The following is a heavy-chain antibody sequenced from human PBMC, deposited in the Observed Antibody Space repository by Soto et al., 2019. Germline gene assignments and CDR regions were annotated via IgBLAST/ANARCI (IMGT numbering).Heavy chain of an antibody. J-gene: IGHJ4*02. CDR3: GRTDSNGAWAAWY. CDR1: GGSITSYH. Sequence: SETLSLTCIVSGGSITSYHWSWIRQAPGKGLEWIGYIQSTGITNYNSPLRSRATILVDTSKKQFSLKLSSVTAADTAVYYCGRTDSNGAWAAWYWGQGIQVTVSS. V-gene: IGHV4-59*01. CDR2: IQSTGIT. D-gene: IGHD3-22*01.